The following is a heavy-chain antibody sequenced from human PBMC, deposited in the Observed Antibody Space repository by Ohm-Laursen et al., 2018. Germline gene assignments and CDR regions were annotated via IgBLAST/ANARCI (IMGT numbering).Heavy chain of an antibody. J-gene: IGHJ3*02. CDR1: GFTFDDYA. CDR3: ARHYDSSGLDAFDI. CDR2: ISWNSGSI. Sequence: SLRLSCAATGFTFDDYAMHWVRQAPGKGLEWVSGISWNSGSIGYADSVKGRFTISRDNAKNSLYLQMNSLRAEDTALYYCARHYDSSGLDAFDIWGQGTMVTVSS. D-gene: IGHD3-22*01. V-gene: IGHV3-9*01.